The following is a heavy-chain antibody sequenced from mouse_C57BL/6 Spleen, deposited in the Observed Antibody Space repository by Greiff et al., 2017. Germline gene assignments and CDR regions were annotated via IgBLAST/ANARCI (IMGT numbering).Heavy chain of an antibody. V-gene: IGHV5-6*01. D-gene: IGHD1-1*01. CDR3: ARHGTTVVPFAY. CDR1: GFTFSSYG. J-gene: IGHJ3*01. Sequence: EVQLVESGGDLVKPGGSLKLSCAASGFTFSSYGMSWVRQTPDKRLEWVATISSGGSYTYYPDSVKGRFTISRDNAKNTLYLQMSSLKSEDTAMYYCARHGTTVVPFAYWGQGTLVTVSA. CDR2: ISSGGSYT.